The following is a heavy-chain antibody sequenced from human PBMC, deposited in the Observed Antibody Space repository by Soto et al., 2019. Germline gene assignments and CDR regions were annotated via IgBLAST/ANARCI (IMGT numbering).Heavy chain of an antibody. J-gene: IGHJ3*02. V-gene: IGHV3-33*01. Sequence: QVQLVESGGGVVQPGRSLRLSCAASGFTFSSYGMHWVRQAPGKGLEWVAVIWYDGSNKYYADSVKGRFTISRDNSKNTLYLQMNSLRAEDTAVYYCARVLSSRWYDAFDIWGQGTMVTVSS. CDR3: ARVLSSRWYDAFDI. CDR2: IWYDGSNK. D-gene: IGHD6-19*01. CDR1: GFTFSSYG.